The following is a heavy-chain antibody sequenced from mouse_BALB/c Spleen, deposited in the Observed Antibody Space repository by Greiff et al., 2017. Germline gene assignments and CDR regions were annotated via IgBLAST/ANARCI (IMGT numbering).Heavy chain of an antibody. CDR2: IYPGNSDT. D-gene: IGHD2-4*01. CDR1: GYTFTSYW. Sequence: EVQLQQSGTVLARPGASVKMSCKASGYTFTSYWMHWVKQRPGQGLEWIGAIYPGNSDTSYNQKFKGKAKLTAVTSTSTAYMELSSLTNEDSAVYYCTRPDYDGGRFAYWGQGTLVTVSA. J-gene: IGHJ3*01. V-gene: IGHV1-5*01. CDR3: TRPDYDGGRFAY.